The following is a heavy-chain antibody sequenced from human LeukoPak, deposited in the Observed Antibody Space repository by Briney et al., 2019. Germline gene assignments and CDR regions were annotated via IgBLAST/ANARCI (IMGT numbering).Heavy chain of an antibody. CDR1: GYSFTSYW. CDR2: IYPGDSDT. D-gene: IGHD3-10*01. V-gene: IGHV5-51*01. J-gene: IGHJ4*02. Sequence: GESLKVSCKGSGYSFTSYWIGWVRQMPGKGLEWMGIIYPGDSDTRYSPSFQGQVTISADKSISTAYLQWSSLKASDTAMYYCARQSEYGSGSYYLATFDYWGQGTLVTVSS. CDR3: ARQSEYGSGSYYLATFDY.